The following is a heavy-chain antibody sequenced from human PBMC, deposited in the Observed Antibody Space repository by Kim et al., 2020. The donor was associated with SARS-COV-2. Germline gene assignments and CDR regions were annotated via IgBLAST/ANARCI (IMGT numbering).Heavy chain of an antibody. Sequence: GGSLRLSCAASGFTVSSNYMSWVRQAPGKGLEWVSVIYSGGSTYYADSVKGRITISRDNSKNSLYLQMNSLRAEDTDVSYCASLSSSRYMDYYYYGMDV. CDR1: GFTVSSNY. J-gene: IGHJ6*01. CDR3: ASLSSSRYMDYYYYGMDV. D-gene: IGHD6-13*01. V-gene: IGHV3-53*01. CDR2: IYSGGST.